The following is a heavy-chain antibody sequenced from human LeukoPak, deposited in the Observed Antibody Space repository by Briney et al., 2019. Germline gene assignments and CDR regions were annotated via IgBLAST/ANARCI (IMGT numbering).Heavy chain of an antibody. CDR2: IHPGDSDP. CDR1: GYSLTNYR. D-gene: IGHD2-21*02. Sequence: GESLKISCQGSGYSLTNYRIAWIRQMPGKGLEWMGIIHPGDSDPRYSQSFQGQVTLSVDKSINTAYLQWSSLKASDTAMYYCARQLCGGDCYLDFYYYAMDVWGQGTTVTVSS. J-gene: IGHJ6*01. CDR3: ARQLCGGDCYLDFYYYAMDV. V-gene: IGHV5-51*01.